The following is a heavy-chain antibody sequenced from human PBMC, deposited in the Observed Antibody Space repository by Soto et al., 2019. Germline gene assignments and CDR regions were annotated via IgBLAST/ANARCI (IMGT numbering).Heavy chain of an antibody. CDR2: INHSGST. V-gene: IGHV4-34*01. J-gene: IGHJ4*02. Sequence: QVQLQQWGAGLLKPSETLSLTCAVYGGSFSGYYWSWIRQPPGKGLEWIGEINHSGSTNYNPSLKSRVTISVDTSKNQFSLKLSSVTAADTAVYYCARTAPHRGYSGSFDYWGQGTLVTVSS. CDR3: ARTAPHRGYSGSFDY. CDR1: GGSFSGYY. D-gene: IGHD5-18*01.